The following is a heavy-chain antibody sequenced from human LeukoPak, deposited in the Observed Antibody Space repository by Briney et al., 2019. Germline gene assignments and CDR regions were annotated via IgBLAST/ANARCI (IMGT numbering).Heavy chain of an antibody. Sequence: SETLSLTCAVYGGSFSGYYLSWIRQPPGKGLEWMGEINHSGSTNYNPSLKSRVTISVDTSKNQFPLKLSSVTAADTAVYYCARSPPRSWYMGNWFDPWGQGTLVTVSS. V-gene: IGHV4-34*01. CDR3: ARSPPRSWYMGNWFDP. D-gene: IGHD6-13*01. CDR2: INHSGST. CDR1: GGSFSGYY. J-gene: IGHJ5*02.